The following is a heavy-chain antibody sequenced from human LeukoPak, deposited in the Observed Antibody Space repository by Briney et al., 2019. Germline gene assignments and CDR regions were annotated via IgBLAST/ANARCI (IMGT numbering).Heavy chain of an antibody. CDR3: AKVFGVVSTFDY. Sequence: GESLKISCAASGFTFSSYAMSWVRQAPGKGLEWVSAISGSGGSTYYADSVKGRFTISRDNSKNTLYLQMNSLRAEDTAVYYCAKVFGVVSTFDYWGQGTLVTVSS. CDR2: ISGSGGST. J-gene: IGHJ4*02. D-gene: IGHD3-3*01. V-gene: IGHV3-23*01. CDR1: GFTFSSYA.